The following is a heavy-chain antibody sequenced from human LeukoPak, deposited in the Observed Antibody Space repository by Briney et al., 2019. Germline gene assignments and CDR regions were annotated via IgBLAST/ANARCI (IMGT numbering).Heavy chain of an antibody. Sequence: PSETLSLTCTVSGGSISSSSYYWGWIRQPPGKGLECIGSIYYSGSTYYNPSLKSRVTISLDTSKNRFSLKVTSVTAADTAMYYCARGRYYYLSGNIRPHYFDYWGQGTLVTVSS. CDR1: GGSISSSSYY. J-gene: IGHJ4*02. CDR3: ARGRYYYLSGNIRPHYFDY. D-gene: IGHD3-10*01. CDR2: IYYSGST. V-gene: IGHV4-39*07.